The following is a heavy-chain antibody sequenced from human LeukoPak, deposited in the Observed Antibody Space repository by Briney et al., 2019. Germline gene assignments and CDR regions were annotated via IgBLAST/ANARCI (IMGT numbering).Heavy chain of an antibody. J-gene: IGHJ3*02. D-gene: IGHD3-9*01. CDR1: GGSISSGDYY. CDR2: SYYSGST. Sequence: SQTLSLTCTVSGGSISSGDYYWRWIRQPPGKGLEWIEYSYYSGSTCYNPALKSRVTISVDTSKNQFSLKLSSVTAADTAVYYCARDLLAVTGSFDIWGQGTMVTVSS. V-gene: IGHV4-30-4*08. CDR3: ARDLLAVTGSFDI.